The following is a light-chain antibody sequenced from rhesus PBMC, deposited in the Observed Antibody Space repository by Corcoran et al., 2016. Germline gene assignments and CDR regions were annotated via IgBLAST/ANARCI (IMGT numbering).Light chain of an antibody. J-gene: IGKJ1*01. CDR3: QQHDSAPRT. CDR2: KVS. V-gene: IGKV1-21*01. Sequence: DIQMTQSPSSLSASGGDRVPITCRASQGYSIWLAWFPQQPGKAPNLLMYKVSTLQIGVPSRFSGSGSGAAFTLTISSLQPEDFATYYCQQHDSAPRTFGPGTKVEIE. CDR1: QGYSIW.